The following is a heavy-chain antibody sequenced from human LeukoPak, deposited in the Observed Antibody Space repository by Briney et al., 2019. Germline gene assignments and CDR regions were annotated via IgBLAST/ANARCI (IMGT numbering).Heavy chain of an antibody. CDR1: GGSISSSSYY. D-gene: IGHD3-10*01. V-gene: IGHV4-39*01. CDR2: IYYSGST. J-gene: IGHJ3*02. Sequence: SETLSLTCTVSGGSISSSSYYWGWIRQPPGKGLEWIGSIYYSGSTYYNPSLASRVTISVDTSKNQFSLKLSSVTAADTAVYYCARRPEWFGEFSAFDIWGQGTMVTVSS. CDR3: ARRPEWFGEFSAFDI.